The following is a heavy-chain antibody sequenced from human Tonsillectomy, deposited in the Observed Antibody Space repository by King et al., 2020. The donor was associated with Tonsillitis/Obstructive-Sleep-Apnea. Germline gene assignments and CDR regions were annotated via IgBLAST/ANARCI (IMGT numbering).Heavy chain of an antibody. CDR3: ARGGGYCDSRTFDY. CDR2: ISAYNGNT. D-gene: IGHD4-17*01. CDR1: GYTFTTYG. V-gene: IGHV1-18*01. Sequence: QLVQSGPEVKEPGASVKVSCMASGYTFTTYGINWVRQAPGQGLEWMGWISAYNGNTNHAQKFPGRFTMTTDKSTSTAYMELRSLRSDETAVYYCARGGGYCDSRTFDYWGRGTLVTVSS. J-gene: IGHJ4*02.